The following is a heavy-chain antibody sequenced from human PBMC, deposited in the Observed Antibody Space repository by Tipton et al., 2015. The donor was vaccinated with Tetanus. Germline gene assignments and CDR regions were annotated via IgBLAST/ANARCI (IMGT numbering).Heavy chain of an antibody. CDR3: TRINKVSGPFDFDS. CDR1: GFTFSSYW. V-gene: IGHV3-74*01. J-gene: IGHJ4*02. D-gene: IGHD3-10*01. CDR2: VSGDGSIT. Sequence: SLRLSCAASGFTFSSYWMHWVRQAPGKGLVWVSRVSGDGSITGYVDSVRDRFTISRDNAKNTLYLQMHSLRADDTAVYYCTRINKVSGPFDFDSWGQGILVTVSS.